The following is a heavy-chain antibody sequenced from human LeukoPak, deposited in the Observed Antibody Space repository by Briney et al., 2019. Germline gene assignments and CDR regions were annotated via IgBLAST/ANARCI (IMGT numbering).Heavy chain of an antibody. CDR1: GYTLTELS. Sequence: ASMKVSCKVSGYTLTELSMHWVRQAPGKGLEWMGGFDPEDGETIYAQKFQGRVTMTEDTSTDTAYMELSSLRSEDTAVYYCARPSIAARPSAFDIWGQGTMVTVSS. CDR2: FDPEDGET. D-gene: IGHD6-6*01. CDR3: ARPSIAARPSAFDI. V-gene: IGHV1-24*01. J-gene: IGHJ3*02.